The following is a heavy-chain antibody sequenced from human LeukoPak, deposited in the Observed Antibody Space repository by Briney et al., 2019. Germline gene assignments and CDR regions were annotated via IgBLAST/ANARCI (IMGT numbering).Heavy chain of an antibody. CDR2: ISSSSSYI. D-gene: IGHD3-3*01. V-gene: IGHV3-21*01. CDR3: ARVSQQNTIFGVVIIRLDAFDI. CDR1: GFTFSSYS. J-gene: IGHJ3*02. Sequence: GGSLRLSRAASGFTFSSYSMNWDRQAPGKGLEWVSSISSSSSYIYYADSVKGRFTISTDNAKNSLYLQMNSLRAEDTAVYYCARVSQQNTIFGVVIIRLDAFDIWGQGTMVTVSS.